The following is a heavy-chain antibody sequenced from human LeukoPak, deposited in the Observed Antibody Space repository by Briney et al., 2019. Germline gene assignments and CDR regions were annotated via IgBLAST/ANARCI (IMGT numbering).Heavy chain of an antibody. D-gene: IGHD3-22*01. CDR1: GYTFTSYG. CDR2: ISAYNGNT. J-gene: IGHJ1*01. V-gene: IGHV1-18*01. Sequence: ASVKVSCKASGYTFTSYGISWVRQAPGQGLEWMGWISAYNGNTNYAQKLQGRVTMTTDTSTSTAYMELRSLRSDDTAVYYCARVAYYYDSSGYSEYFQHWGQGTLVTVSS. CDR3: ARVAYYYDSSGYSEYFQH.